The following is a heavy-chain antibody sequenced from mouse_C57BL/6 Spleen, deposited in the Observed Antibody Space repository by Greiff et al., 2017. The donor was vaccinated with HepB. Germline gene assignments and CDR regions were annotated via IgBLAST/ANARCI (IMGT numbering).Heavy chain of an antibody. CDR1: GYAFTNYL. J-gene: IGHJ3*01. Sequence: VQLQQSGAELVRPGTSVKVSCKASGYAFTNYLIEWVKQRPGQGLEWIGVINPGSGGTNYNEKFKGKATLTADKSSSTAYMQLSSLTSEDSAVYFCAIYDGYYDDPFAYWGQGTLVTVSA. CDR2: INPGSGGT. D-gene: IGHD2-3*01. V-gene: IGHV1-54*01. CDR3: AIYDGYYDDPFAY.